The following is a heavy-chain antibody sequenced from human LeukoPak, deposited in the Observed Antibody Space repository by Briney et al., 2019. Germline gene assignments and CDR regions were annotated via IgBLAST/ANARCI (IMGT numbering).Heavy chain of an antibody. J-gene: IGHJ6*03. Sequence: SETLSLTCTVSGGSISSHYWSWILQPPGKGLEWIGYIYYSGSTNYNPSLKSRVTISVDTSKNQFSLKLSSVTAADTAVYYCAREATQPTYYFDSSGYYPYYYYMDVWGKGTTVTVSS. D-gene: IGHD3-22*01. CDR3: AREATQPTYYFDSSGYYPYYYYMDV. V-gene: IGHV4-59*11. CDR1: GGSISSHY. CDR2: IYYSGST.